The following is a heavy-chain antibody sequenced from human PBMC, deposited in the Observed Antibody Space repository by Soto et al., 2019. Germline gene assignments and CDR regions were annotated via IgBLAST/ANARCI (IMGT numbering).Heavy chain of an antibody. D-gene: IGHD2-15*01. CDR1: GVSISSRIYY. Sequence: QMQLQEAGPGMVKPSEPLCLTFTVSGVSISSRIYYWGWIRQPPGKGLEWIGNIYYSGITYYNPSLKTGVTMSVNTSETPCSLNLSFVTDSDTAADYCARRSSSPWFDPWAQGTLVIVIS. CDR3: ARRSSSPWFDP. J-gene: IGHJ5*02. CDR2: IYYSGIT. V-gene: IGHV4-39*01.